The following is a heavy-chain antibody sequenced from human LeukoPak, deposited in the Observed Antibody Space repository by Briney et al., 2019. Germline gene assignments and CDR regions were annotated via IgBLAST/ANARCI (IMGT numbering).Heavy chain of an antibody. V-gene: IGHV3-30*02. D-gene: IGHD5-18*01. CDR2: IRYDGSNT. CDR1: GFTFSNYG. J-gene: IGHJ4*02. CDR3: VRDVEETSAIYYFDY. Sequence: PGGSLRLSCAASGFTFSNYGIHWVRQAPGKGLEWVAFIRYDGSNTYYADSVKGRFTISRDNSKNTLYLQMNSLRAEDTAVYYCVRDVEETSAIYYFDYWGQGTLVTVSS.